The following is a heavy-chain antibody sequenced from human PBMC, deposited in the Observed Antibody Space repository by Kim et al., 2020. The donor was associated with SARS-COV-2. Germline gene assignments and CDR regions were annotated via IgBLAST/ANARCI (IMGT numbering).Heavy chain of an antibody. CDR1: GGSFSGYY. D-gene: IGHD3-22*01. J-gene: IGHJ4*02. CDR2: INHSGST. V-gene: IGHV4-34*01. CDR3: ARLTMIVVAYYFDY. Sequence: SETLSLTCAVYGGSFSGYYWSWIRQPPGKGLEWIGEINHSGSTNYNPSLKSRVTISVDTSKNQFSLKLSSVTAADTAVYYCARLTMIVVAYYFDYWGQGTLVTVSS.